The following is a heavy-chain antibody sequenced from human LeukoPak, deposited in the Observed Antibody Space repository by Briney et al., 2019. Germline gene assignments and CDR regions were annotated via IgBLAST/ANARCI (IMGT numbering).Heavy chain of an antibody. D-gene: IGHD3-16*01. CDR2: ISTDGSCK. CDR3: ARSLIPGRWYFDL. V-gene: IGHV3-30*04. J-gene: IGHJ2*01. Sequence: GGSLRLSCAVSGFTFSSFPFHWVRQAPGKGLEWVAAISTDGSCKYHGDSVKGRFTFSRDNPMNTLYLQMNGLRPDDTAVYYCARSLIPGRWYFDLWGRGTLVTVSS. CDR1: GFTFSSFP.